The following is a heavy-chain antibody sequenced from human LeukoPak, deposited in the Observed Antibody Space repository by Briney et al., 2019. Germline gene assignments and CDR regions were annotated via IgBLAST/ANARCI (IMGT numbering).Heavy chain of an antibody. D-gene: IGHD3-10*01. CDR2: IYSGGTT. CDR1: GLAVSSTF. CDR3: ARNTDYYGSGTYGYFDH. J-gene: IGHJ2*01. Sequence: GGPLRLSCAPSGLAVSSTFMSWVRQAPGRGLEWVSIIYSGGTTHYADSVKGRFTISRDNAKNMLYLQMDSLRVGDTAIYYCARNTDYYGSGTYGYFDHWGRGTLATVSS. V-gene: IGHV3-53*01.